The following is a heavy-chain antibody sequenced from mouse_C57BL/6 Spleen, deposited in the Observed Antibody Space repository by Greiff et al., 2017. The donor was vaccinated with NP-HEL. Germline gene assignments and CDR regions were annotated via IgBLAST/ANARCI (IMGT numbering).Heavy chain of an antibody. Sequence: VKLQQPGTELVKPGASVKLSCKASGYTFTSYWMPWVKQRPGQGLEWIGNINPSNGGTNYNEKFKSKATLTVDKSSSTAYMQLSSLTSEDSAVYYCASHYGSSWDFDYWGQGTTLTVSS. V-gene: IGHV1-53*01. D-gene: IGHD1-1*01. CDR3: ASHYGSSWDFDY. CDR2: INPSNGGT. J-gene: IGHJ2*01. CDR1: GYTFTSYW.